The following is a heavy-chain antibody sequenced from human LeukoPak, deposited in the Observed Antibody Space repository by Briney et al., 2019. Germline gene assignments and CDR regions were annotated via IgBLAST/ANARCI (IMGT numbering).Heavy chain of an antibody. D-gene: IGHD4-17*01. CDR1: GGSISRGSW. J-gene: IGHJ4*02. V-gene: IGHV4-4*02. CDR3: ARGGDYRFDY. CDR2: IHHSGST. Sequence: PSGTLSLTCAVSGGSISRGSWWGWIRQPPGKGLEWNGEIHHSGSTNYNPSLKSRVTLSVDKSKNQLSLRLTSVTAADTAVYYCARGGDYRFDYWGQGTLVTVSS.